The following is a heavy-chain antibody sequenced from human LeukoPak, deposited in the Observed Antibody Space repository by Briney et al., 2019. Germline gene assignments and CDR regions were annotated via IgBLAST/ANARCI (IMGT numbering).Heavy chain of an antibody. CDR2: ISAYNGNT. J-gene: IGHJ4*02. CDR3: ARDEGFYLDY. D-gene: IGHD2-15*01. V-gene: IGHV1-18*01. Sequence: EWMGWISAYNGNTNYAQKLQGRVTMTTDTSTSTAYMELRSLRSDDTAVYYCARDEGFYLDYWGQGTLVTVSS.